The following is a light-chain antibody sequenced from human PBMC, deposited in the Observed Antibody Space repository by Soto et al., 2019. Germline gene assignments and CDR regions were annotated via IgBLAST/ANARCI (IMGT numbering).Light chain of an antibody. CDR2: DVH. Sequence: QPVLIQPASVSGSPGQSITISCTGTSSDVGGYDYVSWYQQHPGQAPKLMVFDVHNRPSGVSWRFSGSKSGNTASLTISGLQAEDEADYYCSSYTSSSTLVIGGGTKLTVL. J-gene: IGLJ2*01. CDR3: SSYTSSSTLV. V-gene: IGLV2-14*01. CDR1: SSDVGGYDY.